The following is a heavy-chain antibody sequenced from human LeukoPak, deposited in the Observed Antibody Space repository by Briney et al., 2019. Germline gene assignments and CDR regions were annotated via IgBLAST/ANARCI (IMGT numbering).Heavy chain of an antibody. CDR3: ARVFGRNAYSSSSFDY. J-gene: IGHJ4*02. D-gene: IGHD6-6*01. CDR1: GYTFTGYY. Sequence: GASVKVSCKASGYTFTGYYMHWVRQAPGQGLEWMGWPNPNSGGTNYAQKFQGRVTMTRDTSISTAYMELSRLRSDDTAVYYCARVFGRNAYSSSSFDYWGQGTLVTVSS. V-gene: IGHV1-2*02. CDR2: PNPNSGGT.